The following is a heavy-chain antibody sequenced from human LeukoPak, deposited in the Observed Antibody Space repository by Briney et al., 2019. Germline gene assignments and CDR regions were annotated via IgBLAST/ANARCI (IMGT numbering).Heavy chain of an antibody. CDR1: GFTFSDYY. CDR3: ASQTYGSGSYGDY. D-gene: IGHD3-10*01. J-gene: IGHJ4*02. Sequence: GSLRLSCAASGFTFSDYYMSWIRQPPGKGLEWIGEINHSGSTNYNPSLKSRVTISVDTSKNQFSLKLSSVTAADTAVYYCASQTYGSGSYGDYWGQGTLVTVSS. CDR2: INHSGST. V-gene: IGHV4-34*01.